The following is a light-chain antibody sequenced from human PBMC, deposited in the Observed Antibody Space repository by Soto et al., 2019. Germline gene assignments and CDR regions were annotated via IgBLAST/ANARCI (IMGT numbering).Light chain of an antibody. CDR2: GAS. J-gene: IGKJ2*01. CDR3: QLYGSTPPYT. CDR1: QSVSSSY. Sequence: ELVLTQSQGTLSLSPGERATLSCRASQSVSSSYLAWYQQKPGQAPRHLIYGASSRATGIPDRFSGSGSGTDFTLTISRLEREDFAVYYCQLYGSTPPYTFGQGTKLEIK. V-gene: IGKV3-20*01.